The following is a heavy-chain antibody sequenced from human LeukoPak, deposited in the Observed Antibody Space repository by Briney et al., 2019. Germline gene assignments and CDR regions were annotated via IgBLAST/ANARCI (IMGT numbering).Heavy chain of an antibody. CDR1: GYNFTTYW. V-gene: IGHV5-51*01. D-gene: IGHD1-26*01. CDR3: ARALVGAATLSY. J-gene: IGHJ4*02. Sequence: GESLKISCKGSGYNFTTYWIAWVRQMPGKGLEWMGVIYPGDSDTRYSPSFQGQVTLSADKSISTAYLQWSSLKASDTAIYYCARALVGAATLSYWGQGTLVTVSS. CDR2: IYPGDSDT.